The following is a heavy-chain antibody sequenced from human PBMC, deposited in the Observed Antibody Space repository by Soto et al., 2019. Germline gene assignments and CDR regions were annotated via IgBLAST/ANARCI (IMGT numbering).Heavy chain of an antibody. V-gene: IGHV3-15*01. D-gene: IGHD1-1*01. CDR2: IQSDAYGGAI. J-gene: IGHJ4*02. CDR1: GFTFSNAW. CDR3: HTPPGRLEPPTNDF. Sequence: EVQLVESGGGLVKPGGSLRLSCAGSGFTFSNAWMSWVRRAPGKGRECVGRIQSDAYGGAIDYAAPVKGSFTISRDDSKNTLFLQMNNLRAEDTAIYYYHTPPGRLEPPTNDFWGQGTPVIVSS.